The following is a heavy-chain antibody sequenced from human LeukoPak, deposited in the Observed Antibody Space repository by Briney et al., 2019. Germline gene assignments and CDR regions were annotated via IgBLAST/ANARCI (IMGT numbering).Heavy chain of an antibody. V-gene: IGHV5-51*01. J-gene: IGHJ4*02. CDR2: IYPGDSDT. CDR3: ARQASVAGCF. CDR1: GYSFTNYW. D-gene: IGHD6-19*01. Sequence: GESLKISCKGSGYSFTNYWIGWVRQVPGKGLEWMGIIYPGDSDTRYSPSFQGQVTISADKAISTAYLQWSSLKASDTAVYYCARQASVAGCFWGQGTLVTVSA.